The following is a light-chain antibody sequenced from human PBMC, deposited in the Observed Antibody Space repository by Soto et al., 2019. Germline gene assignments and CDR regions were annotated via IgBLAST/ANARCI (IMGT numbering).Light chain of an antibody. V-gene: IGKV1-33*01. Sequence: DIQITQSPSSLFASVGDRVTITCQATQDINIYLNWYQQKPGKAPNLLIYDASNLEIGVPSRFSGSGSGTHFTFTISSLQTEDIGTYYCQQYDILPITFGRGTRLEIK. CDR1: QDINIY. CDR2: DAS. J-gene: IGKJ5*01. CDR3: QQYDILPIT.